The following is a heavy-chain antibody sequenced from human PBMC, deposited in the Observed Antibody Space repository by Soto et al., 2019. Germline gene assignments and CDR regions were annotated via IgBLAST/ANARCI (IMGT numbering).Heavy chain of an antibody. Sequence: QVQLQESGPGLVKPSQTLSLTCTVSGGSISSGGYYWSWIRQHPGKGLEWIGYIYYSGSTYYNPSLKSRVTISVDTSKNQYSLKLSSVTAADTAVYYCASMHDDGDLGGPYYYGMDVWGQGTTVTVSS. CDR1: GGSISSGGYY. CDR2: IYYSGST. J-gene: IGHJ6*02. D-gene: IGHD4-17*01. V-gene: IGHV4-31*03. CDR3: ASMHDDGDLGGPYYYGMDV.